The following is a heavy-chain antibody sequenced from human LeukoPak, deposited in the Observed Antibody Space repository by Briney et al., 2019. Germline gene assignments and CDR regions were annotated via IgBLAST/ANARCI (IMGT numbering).Heavy chain of an antibody. CDR1: GYTFTSYA. J-gene: IGHJ4*02. CDR3: ARRHYDSSGYGALLDY. CDR2: INAGNGNT. D-gene: IGHD3-22*01. V-gene: IGHV1-3*01. Sequence: ASVKVSCKASGYTFTSYAMHWVRQAPGQRLEWMGWINAGNGNTKYSQKFQGRVTITRDTSASTAYMELSSLRSEDTAVYYCARRHYDSSGYGALLDYWGQGTLVTVSS.